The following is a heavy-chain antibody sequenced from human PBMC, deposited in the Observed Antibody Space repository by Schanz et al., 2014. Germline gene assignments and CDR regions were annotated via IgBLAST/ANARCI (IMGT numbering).Heavy chain of an antibody. CDR1: GFSFSSYA. V-gene: IGHV3-23*01. J-gene: IGHJ4*02. Sequence: EVQLLESGGGLVEPGGSLRLSCAASGFSFSSYAMGWVRQARGKGLEWVSAISGSGGSTYYADSVKGRFTISRDNSKNTVYIQMNSLRAEDTAVYYCARGGPAYYFDDWGQGTLVIVSS. CDR3: ARGGPAYYFDD. CDR2: ISGSGGST.